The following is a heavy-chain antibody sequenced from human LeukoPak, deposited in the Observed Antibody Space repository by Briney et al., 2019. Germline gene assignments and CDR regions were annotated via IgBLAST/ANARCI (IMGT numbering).Heavy chain of an antibody. Sequence: GGSLRLSCAASGFTVSSNYMSWVRQAPGKGLEWVSVIYSGGSTYYADSVKGRFTISRDNSKNTLYLQMNSLRAEDTAVFYCAKATTISAAGSHFVYWGQGTLVTVSS. D-gene: IGHD6-13*01. J-gene: IGHJ4*02. CDR2: IYSGGST. V-gene: IGHV3-53*01. CDR1: GFTVSSNY. CDR3: AKATTISAAGSHFVY.